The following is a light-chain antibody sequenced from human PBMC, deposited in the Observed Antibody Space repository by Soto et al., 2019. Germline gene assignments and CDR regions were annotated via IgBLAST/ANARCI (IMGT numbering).Light chain of an antibody. CDR3: QQYGSSPRT. J-gene: IGKJ1*01. CDR2: GAS. CDR1: QTIKSTS. Sequence: EIVLTQSPGTLSLSPGERATLSCRASQTIKSTSLAWYQQRPGQAPSLLIYGASSRATGIPDKFSGSGSGTDFTPIISRLEPEDAAGYYCQQYGSSPRTFGQGTKVEI. V-gene: IGKV3-20*01.